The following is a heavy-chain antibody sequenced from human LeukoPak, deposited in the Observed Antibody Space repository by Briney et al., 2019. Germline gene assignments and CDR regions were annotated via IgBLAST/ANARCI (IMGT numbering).Heavy chain of an antibody. CDR3: ARHLTTDWFDP. J-gene: IGHJ5*02. Sequence: SETLSLTCTVSGYSISSGYYWGWIRQPPGKGLEWIGSIYHSGSTYYNPSLKSRVTISVDTSKNQFSLKLSSVTAADTAVYYCARHLTTDWFDPWGRGTLVTVSS. CDR2: IYHSGST. CDR1: GYSISSGYY. D-gene: IGHD4-11*01. V-gene: IGHV4-38-2*02.